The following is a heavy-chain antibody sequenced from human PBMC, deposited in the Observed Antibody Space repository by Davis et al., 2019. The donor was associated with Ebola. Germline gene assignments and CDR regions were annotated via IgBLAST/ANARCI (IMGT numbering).Heavy chain of an antibody. CDR3: TRVTGYDKPIEY. V-gene: IGHV3-23*01. CDR1: GFTFSTYV. CDR2: ISGRGDVT. D-gene: IGHD5-12*01. J-gene: IGHJ4*02. Sequence: GGSLRLSCAASGFTFSTYVMTWVRQAPGKGLEWVSGISGRGDVTYYTDSVKGRFTSSRDNSKNTLYLQMNSLRAEDTGIYYCTRVTGYDKPIEYWGQGTLVTVSS.